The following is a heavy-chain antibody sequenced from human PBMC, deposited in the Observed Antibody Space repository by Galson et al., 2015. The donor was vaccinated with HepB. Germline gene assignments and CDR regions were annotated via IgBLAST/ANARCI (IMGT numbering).Heavy chain of an antibody. D-gene: IGHD3-10*01. CDR1: GFTFSSYA. J-gene: IGHJ4*02. CDR2: ISGSGGST. CDR3: AKDPEGGLLWFGSNHAAFDY. V-gene: IGHV3-23*01. Sequence: LRLSCAASGFTFSSYAMSWVRQAPGKGLEWVSAISGSGGSTYYADSVKGRFTISRDNSKNTLYLQMNSLRAEDTAVYYCAKDPEGGLLWFGSNHAAFDYWGQGTLVTVSS.